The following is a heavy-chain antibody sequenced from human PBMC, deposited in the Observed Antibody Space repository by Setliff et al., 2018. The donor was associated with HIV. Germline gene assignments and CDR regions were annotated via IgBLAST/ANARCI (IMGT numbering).Heavy chain of an antibody. CDR2: IFYSGHT. Sequence: SETLSLTCTVSGDSISSTSYYWAWLRQPPGKGLEWIGNIFYSGHTFYNPSLRSRVTISVDTSKNQFSLKLSSVTAADTAVYYCARGVAAAGLWGQGTLVTVSS. J-gene: IGHJ4*02. CDR3: ARGVAAAGL. CDR1: GDSISSTSYY. V-gene: IGHV4-39*07. D-gene: IGHD6-13*01.